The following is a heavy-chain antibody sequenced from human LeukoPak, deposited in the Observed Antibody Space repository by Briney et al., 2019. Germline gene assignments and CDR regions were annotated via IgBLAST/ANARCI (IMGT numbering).Heavy chain of an antibody. CDR2: INHSEST. Sequence: SETLSLTCAVYGGSFSGYYWSWLRQPPGKGLEWLGEINHSESTNYNPSLKSRVTTSVDMSKNQFSLKLNSVTAADTAVYYCAILGVDTAMVTEYWGQGTLVTVSS. J-gene: IGHJ4*02. D-gene: IGHD5-18*01. V-gene: IGHV4-34*01. CDR3: AILGVDTAMVTEY. CDR1: GGSFSGYY.